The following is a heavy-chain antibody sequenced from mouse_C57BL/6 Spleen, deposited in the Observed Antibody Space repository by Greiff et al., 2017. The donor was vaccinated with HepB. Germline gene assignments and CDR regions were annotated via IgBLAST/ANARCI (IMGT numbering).Heavy chain of an antibody. D-gene: IGHD2-4*01. CDR3: ASIYYDYDGAY. V-gene: IGHV5-6*01. J-gene: IGHJ3*01. CDR2: ISSGGSYT. CDR1: GFTFSSYG. Sequence: EVQLVESGGDLVKPGGSLKLSCAASGFTFSSYGMSWVRQTPDKRLEWVATISSGGSYTYYPDSVKGRFTISRDNAKNTLYLQMSSLKSEDTAMYYCASIYYDYDGAYWGQGTLVTVSA.